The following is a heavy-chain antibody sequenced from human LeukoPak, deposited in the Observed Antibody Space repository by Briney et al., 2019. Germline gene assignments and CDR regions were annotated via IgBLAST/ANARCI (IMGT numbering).Heavy chain of an antibody. CDR3: TSPAHDFDFWSGYYSV. V-gene: IGHV3-73*01. D-gene: IGHD3-3*01. Sequence: RGSLRLSCTVSGFIFSDSAIHWVRQAAGKGLEWVGRIRSKANSDETAYAASVKGRFTISRDDSKDTAYLQMHSLKPEDTAVYHCTSPAHDFDFWSGYYSVWGRGAQVTVSS. CDR1: GFIFSDSA. J-gene: IGHJ4*01. CDR2: IRSKANSDET.